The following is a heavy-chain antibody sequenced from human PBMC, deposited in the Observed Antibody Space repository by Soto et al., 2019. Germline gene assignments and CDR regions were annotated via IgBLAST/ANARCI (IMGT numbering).Heavy chain of an antibody. Sequence: SEALTLTYPVSGRSISSHYWSWIRQPPGKGLEWIGYIYYLGSTDYNPSLKSRVTISVDTSKRQFSLRLTSVTAADTAVYYCARDGYDGSGSPYPAYWGPGTQVTVSS. CDR2: IYYLGST. CDR1: GRSISSHY. CDR3: ARDGYDGSGSPYPAY. J-gene: IGHJ4*02. D-gene: IGHD3-10*01. V-gene: IGHV4-59*11.